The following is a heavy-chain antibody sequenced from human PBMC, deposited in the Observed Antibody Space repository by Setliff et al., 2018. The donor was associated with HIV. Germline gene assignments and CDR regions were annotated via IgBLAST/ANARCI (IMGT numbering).Heavy chain of an antibody. D-gene: IGHD1-1*01. Sequence: SETLSLTCSVSGDSISSGSYFWGWIRQTPGKGLEWIGNIYYTGFAYYNPSLKSRVTISIDTSKTHFFLNLTSVTDADTAVYFCTREGRGDPAMATTRIDYWGQGKLVTVSS. V-gene: IGHV4-39*02. CDR3: TREGRGDPAMATTRIDY. CDR1: GDSISSGSYF. CDR2: IYYTGFA. J-gene: IGHJ4*02.